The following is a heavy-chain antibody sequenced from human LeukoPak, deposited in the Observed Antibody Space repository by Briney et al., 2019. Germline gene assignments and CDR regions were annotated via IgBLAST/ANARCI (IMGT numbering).Heavy chain of an antibody. J-gene: IGHJ6*02. CDR2: IYYSGST. Sequence: SETLSLTCTVSARSISSYYWSWIRQPPGKGLEWIGYIYYSGSTNYNPSLKSRVTISVDTSKNQFSLKLSSVTAADTAVYYCARGVIAVAGNYGMDVWGQGTTVTVSS. CDR3: ARGVIAVAGNYGMDV. V-gene: IGHV4-59*01. D-gene: IGHD6-19*01. CDR1: ARSISSYY.